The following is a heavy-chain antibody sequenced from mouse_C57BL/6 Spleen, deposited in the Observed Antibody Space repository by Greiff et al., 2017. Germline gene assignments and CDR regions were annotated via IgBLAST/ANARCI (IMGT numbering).Heavy chain of an antibody. D-gene: IGHD1-1*01. CDR1: GYTFTSYW. CDR3: ARSYYGSSPDC. CDR2: INPSNGGT. V-gene: IGHV1-53*01. Sequence: QVHVKQPGTELVKPGASVKLSCKASGYTFTSYWMHWVKQRPGQGLEWIGNINPSNGGTNYNEKFKSKATLTVDKSSSTAYMQLSSLTSEDSAVYYCARSYYGSSPDCWGQGTTLTVSS. J-gene: IGHJ2*01.